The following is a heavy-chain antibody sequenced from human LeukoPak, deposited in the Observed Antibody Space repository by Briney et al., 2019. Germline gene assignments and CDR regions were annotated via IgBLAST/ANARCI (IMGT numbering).Heavy chain of an antibody. CDR1: GFTFSNYW. CDR3: VRLLDRDY. Sequence: TGGSLRLSCAASGFTFSNYWMHWVRRAPGKGLVWVSRISTDGSSTNYADSVKGRFTISRDNARNTVYLQMNSLRAEDTAVYYCVRLLDRDYWGQGTLVTVSS. CDR2: ISTDGSST. J-gene: IGHJ4*02. D-gene: IGHD3-3*01. V-gene: IGHV3-74*01.